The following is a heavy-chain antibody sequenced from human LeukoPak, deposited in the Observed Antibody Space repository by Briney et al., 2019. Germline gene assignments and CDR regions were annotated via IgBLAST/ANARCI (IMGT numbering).Heavy chain of an antibody. J-gene: IGHJ4*02. CDR1: GGTFSSYA. V-gene: IGHV1-69*04. CDR3: ARDNGYSSSWYPG. D-gene: IGHD6-13*01. Sequence: ASVKVSCKASGGTFSSYAISWVRQAPGRGLEWMGRIIPILGIANYAQKFQGRVTITADKSTSTAYMELSSLRSEDTAVYYCARDNGYSSSWYPGWGQGTLVTVSS. CDR2: IIPILGIA.